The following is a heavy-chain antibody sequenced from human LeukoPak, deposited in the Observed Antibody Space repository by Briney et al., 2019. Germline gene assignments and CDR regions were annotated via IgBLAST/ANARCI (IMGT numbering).Heavy chain of an antibody. J-gene: IGHJ4*02. V-gene: IGHV3-30*02. Sequence: GSLRLSCGASGFTFSSSAMHWVRQRPGKGLEWVAYIAHHGNNKYYADFVKGGFTISRDNSKGSLYLQMNSLRADDTAGYYCAKDGSWSCTDWGQGTLVRVSS. CDR3: AKDGSWSCTD. D-gene: IGHD2-8*02. CDR2: IAHHGNNK. CDR1: GFTFSSSA.